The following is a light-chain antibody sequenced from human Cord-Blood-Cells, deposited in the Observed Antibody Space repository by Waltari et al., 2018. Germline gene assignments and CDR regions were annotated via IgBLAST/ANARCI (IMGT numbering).Light chain of an antibody. V-gene: IGLV2-23*01. J-gene: IGLJ1*01. Sequence: QSALTQPASVSGSPGQSITISCTGTSSDVGSYNLVSWYQQHPGKAPKLMIYEGSKRPSGVSNRFSGSKSDNTASLTISGLQAEDEADYYCCSYAGSSTYVFGTVTKVTVL. CDR2: EGS. CDR1: SSDVGSYNL. CDR3: CSYAGSSTYV.